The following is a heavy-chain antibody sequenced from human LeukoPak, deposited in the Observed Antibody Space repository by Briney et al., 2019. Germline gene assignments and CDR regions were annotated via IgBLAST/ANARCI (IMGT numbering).Heavy chain of an antibody. CDR3: ASNYYGSGSLDY. D-gene: IGHD3-10*01. J-gene: IGHJ4*02. Sequence: PSETLSLTCSVSGGSISSHNWSWIRQAAGKGLEWIGHISASGTTNYKPSLKSRVTMSVDTSNIQFSLKLSSVTAADTAVYYCASNYYGSGSLDYWGQGNLVTVSS. CDR2: ISASGTT. V-gene: IGHV4-4*07. CDR1: GGSISSHN.